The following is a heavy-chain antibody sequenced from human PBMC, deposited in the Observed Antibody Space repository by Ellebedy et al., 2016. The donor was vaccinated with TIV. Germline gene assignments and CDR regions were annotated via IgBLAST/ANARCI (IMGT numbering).Heavy chain of an antibody. D-gene: IGHD3-3*01. CDR3: ARDTTTTIFGVAW. J-gene: IGHJ4*02. Sequence: GESLKISXAASGFTFSSYWMSWVRQAPGKGLEWVANIKQDGSEKYYVDSVKGRFTISRDNAKNSLYPQMNSLRAEDTAVYYCARDTTTTIFGVAWWGQGTLVTVSS. CDR1: GFTFSSYW. CDR2: IKQDGSEK. V-gene: IGHV3-7*01.